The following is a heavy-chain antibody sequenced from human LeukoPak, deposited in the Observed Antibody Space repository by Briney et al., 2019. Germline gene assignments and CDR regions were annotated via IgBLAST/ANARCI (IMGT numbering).Heavy chain of an antibody. V-gene: IGHV1-69*13. CDR3: ARDHDYGDYTFDY. D-gene: IGHD4-17*01. CDR2: IIPIFGTA. J-gene: IGHJ4*02. CDR1: GGTFSSYA. Sequence: GASVKVSCKASGGTFSSYAISWVRQAPGQGLEWMGGIIPIFGTANYAQKFQGRVTITADESTSTAYMELSSRRSEDTAVYYCARDHDYGDYTFDYWGQGTLVTVSS.